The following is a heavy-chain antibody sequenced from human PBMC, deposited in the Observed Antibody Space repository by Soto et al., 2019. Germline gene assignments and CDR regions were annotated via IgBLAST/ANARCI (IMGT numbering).Heavy chain of an antibody. CDR2: MYYSCIT. Sequence: TLSVTLNVSGASISSGXYYYSWSRHQRGKGLEWIGYMYYSCITYYKPSLKSRVTISVDTSKKQFSLKLNSVTAADTAVYYCARKGPDILTGYYSDYWGQGTMVPVSS. J-gene: IGHJ4*02. CDR1: GASISSGXYY. V-gene: IGHV4-31*02. D-gene: IGHD3-9*01. CDR3: ARKGPDILTGYYSDY.